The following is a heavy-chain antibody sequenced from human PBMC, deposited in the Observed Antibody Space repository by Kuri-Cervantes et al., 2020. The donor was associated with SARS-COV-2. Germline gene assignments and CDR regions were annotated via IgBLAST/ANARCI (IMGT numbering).Heavy chain of an antibody. CDR2: ISSNGGST. V-gene: IGHV3-64*01. Sequence: GGSLRLSCAASGFTFSSYAMHWVRQAPGKGLEYVSAISSNGGSTYYANSVKGRFTISRDNSKNTLYLQMGSLRAEGMAVYYCARVGCSSTSCYTGDYYYGMDVWGQGTTVTVSS. D-gene: IGHD2-2*02. J-gene: IGHJ6*02. CDR3: ARVGCSSTSCYTGDYYYGMDV. CDR1: GFTFSSYA.